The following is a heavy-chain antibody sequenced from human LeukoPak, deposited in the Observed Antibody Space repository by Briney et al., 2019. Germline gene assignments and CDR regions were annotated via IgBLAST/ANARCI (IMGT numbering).Heavy chain of an antibody. V-gene: IGHV4-34*01. CDR2: INHSGST. Sequence: PSETLSLTCAVYGGSFSGYYWSWIRQPPGKGLEWIGEINHSGSTNYNPSLKSRVTISVDTSKNQFSLKLSSVTAADTAVYYCARGLQYYYDSSGYPIISKTGESQIDYWGQGTLVTVSS. CDR3: ARGLQYYYDSSGYPIISKTGESQIDY. CDR1: GGSFSGYY. J-gene: IGHJ4*02. D-gene: IGHD3-22*01.